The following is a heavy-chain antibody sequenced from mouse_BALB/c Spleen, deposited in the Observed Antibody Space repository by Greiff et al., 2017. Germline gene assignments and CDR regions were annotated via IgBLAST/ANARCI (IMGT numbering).Heavy chain of an antibody. V-gene: IGHV2-6-2*01. CDR2: IWSDGST. CDR3: ARHEGYFYAMDY. J-gene: IGHJ4*01. D-gene: IGHD2-3*01. CDR1: GFSLTSYG. Sequence: HVQLKESGPDLVAPSQSLSITCTVSGFSLTSYGVHWVRQPPGKGLEWLVVIWSDGSTTYNSALKSRLSISKDNSKSQVFLKMNSLQTDDTAMYYCARHEGYFYAMDYWGQGTSVTVSS.